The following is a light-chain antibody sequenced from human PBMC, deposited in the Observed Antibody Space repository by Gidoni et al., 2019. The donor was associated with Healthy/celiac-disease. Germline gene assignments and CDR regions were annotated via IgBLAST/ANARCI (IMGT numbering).Light chain of an antibody. CDR1: QDISNY. CDR3: QQYDNLCT. V-gene: IGKV1-33*01. Sequence: IQMTQSPSSLSASVGDRVTITCQASQDISNYLNWYQQKPGKAPKLLIYDASNLETGVPSRFSGSGSGTDFTFTISSVQPEDIATYYCQQYDNLCTFGPGTKVDIK. J-gene: IGKJ3*01. CDR2: DAS.